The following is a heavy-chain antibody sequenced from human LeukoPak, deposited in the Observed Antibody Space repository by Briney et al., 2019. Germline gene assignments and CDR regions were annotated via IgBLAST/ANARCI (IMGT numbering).Heavy chain of an antibody. D-gene: IGHD3-9*01. CDR2: ISSSSSYI. CDR3: ARDRRGTYYDILTGQLDY. V-gene: IGHV3-21*01. Sequence: GGSLRLSCAASGFTFSSYSMNWVRQAPGKGLEWVSSISSSSSYIYYADSVKGRFTISRDNAKNSLYLQMNSLRAEDTAVYYCARDRRGTYYDILTGQLDYWGQGTLVTVSS. CDR1: GFTFSSYS. J-gene: IGHJ4*02.